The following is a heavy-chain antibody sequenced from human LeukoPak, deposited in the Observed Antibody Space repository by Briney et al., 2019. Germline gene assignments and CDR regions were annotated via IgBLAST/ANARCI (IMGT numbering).Heavy chain of an antibody. CDR3: ARDRDYYDSRHYNWFDP. V-gene: IGHV4-4*07. CDR2: IYTSGTT. J-gene: IGHJ5*02. CDR1: GGSFSTYY. Sequence: SETLSLTCTVSGGSFSTYYWSWIRQPAGKGLEWIGHIYTSGTTNYNPSLKSRVTMSIDTSKNQFSLKLSSVTAADTAIYYCARDRDYYDSRHYNWFDPWGQGTLVTVSS. D-gene: IGHD3-22*01.